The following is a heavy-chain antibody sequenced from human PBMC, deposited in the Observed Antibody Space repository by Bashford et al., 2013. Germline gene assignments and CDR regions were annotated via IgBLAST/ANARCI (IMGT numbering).Heavy chain of an antibody. Sequence: GSLRLSCAASGFTFSSYSMNWVRQAPGKGLEWVSSISSSSSYIYYADSVKGRFTISRDNSKNTLYLQMDSLRSDDTAVYYCAKNLPSRVYGDEYFQHWGQGTLVTVSS. CDR3: AKNLPSRVYGDEYFQH. V-gene: IGHV3-21*01. CDR1: GFTFSSYS. J-gene: IGHJ1*01. CDR2: ISSSSSYI. D-gene: IGHD3-10*01.